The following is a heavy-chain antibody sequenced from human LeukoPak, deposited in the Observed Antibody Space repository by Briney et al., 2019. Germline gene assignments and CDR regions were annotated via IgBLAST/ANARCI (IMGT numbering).Heavy chain of an antibody. J-gene: IGHJ4*02. CDR3: ASSMGRGVLYYFDY. V-gene: IGHV3-66*01. CDR1: GFTVSSNF. Sequence: GGSLRLSCAASGFTVSSNFMTWVRQAPGKGLEWVSVFYSGGSTYYADSVKGRFTMSRDNSKNTLYLQMSSLRAEDTAVYYCASSMGRGVLYYFDYWGQGTLVTVSS. D-gene: IGHD3-10*01. CDR2: FYSGGST.